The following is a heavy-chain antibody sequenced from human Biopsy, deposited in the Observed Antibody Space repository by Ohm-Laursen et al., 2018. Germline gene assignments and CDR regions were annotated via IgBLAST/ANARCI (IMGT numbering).Heavy chain of an antibody. Sequence: GSLRLSCAAPGFTFNNYGMQWVRQAPGKGLEWVANMNQDGSEEHYVDSVKGRFTISRDNSKSSLYLQMNSLRAEDTAVYFCTNHYCGGITCLMNFWGQGTLVTVSS. CDR3: TNHYCGGITCLMNF. V-gene: IGHV3-7*03. CDR1: GFTFNNYG. J-gene: IGHJ4*02. D-gene: IGHD2-21*01. CDR2: MNQDGSEE.